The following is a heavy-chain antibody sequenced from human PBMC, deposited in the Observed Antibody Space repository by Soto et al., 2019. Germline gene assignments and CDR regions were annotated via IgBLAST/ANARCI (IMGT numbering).Heavy chain of an antibody. J-gene: IGHJ4*02. CDR1: GFTFSSYS. D-gene: IGHD6-19*01. CDR3: ARSIAVAALDY. CDR2: ISYDGNKK. Sequence: RGGSLRLSCEASGFTFSSYSMHWVRQTPGKGLEWVAPISYDGNKKYYADSVKGRFTVSRDISRNTHYLEMNSLRTEDTAVYYCARSIAVAALDYWGQGSQVTVSS. V-gene: IGHV3-30-3*01.